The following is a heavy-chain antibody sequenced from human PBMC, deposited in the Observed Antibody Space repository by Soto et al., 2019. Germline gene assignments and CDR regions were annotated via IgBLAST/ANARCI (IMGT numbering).Heavy chain of an antibody. Sequence: SETLSLTCTVSGGSISSYYWSWIRQPPGKGLEWIGYIYYSGSTNYNPSLKSRVTISVDTSKNQFSLKLSSVTAADTAVYYCASTIAARPLYFDYWGQGTLVTVSS. V-gene: IGHV4-59*08. J-gene: IGHJ4*02. D-gene: IGHD6-6*01. CDR1: GGSISSYY. CDR3: ASTIAARPLYFDY. CDR2: IYYSGST.